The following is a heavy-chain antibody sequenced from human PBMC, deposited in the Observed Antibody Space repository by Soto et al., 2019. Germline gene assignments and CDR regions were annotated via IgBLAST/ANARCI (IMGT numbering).Heavy chain of an antibody. CDR3: ARWPYSSGWYVAWFDP. D-gene: IGHD6-19*01. Sequence: ASVKVSCKASGGTFSSYAISWVRQAPGQGLEWMGGIIPIFGTANYAQKFQGRVTITADESTSTAYMELSSLRSEDTAVYYCARWPYSSGWYVAWFDPWGQGTLVTVSS. V-gene: IGHV1-69*13. CDR1: GGTFSSYA. CDR2: IIPIFGTA. J-gene: IGHJ5*02.